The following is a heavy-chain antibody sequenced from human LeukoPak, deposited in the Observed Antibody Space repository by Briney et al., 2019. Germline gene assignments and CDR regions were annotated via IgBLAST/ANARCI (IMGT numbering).Heavy chain of an antibody. J-gene: IGHJ4*02. CDR2: IYSGGST. V-gene: IGHV3-66*01. CDR3: ARGLKAHIYDSSGYYLDY. D-gene: IGHD3-22*01. CDR1: GFTFSSYS. Sequence: GGSLRLSCAASGFTFSSYSMSWVRQAPGKGLEWVSVIYSGGSTYYADSVKGRFTISRDNSKNTLYLQMNSLRAEDTAVYYCARGLKAHIYDSSGYYLDYWGQGTLVTVSS.